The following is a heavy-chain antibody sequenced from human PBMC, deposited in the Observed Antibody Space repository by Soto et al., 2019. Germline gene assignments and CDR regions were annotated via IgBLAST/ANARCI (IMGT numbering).Heavy chain of an antibody. D-gene: IGHD1-26*01. Sequence: EVQLVESGGGSVQPGESLRLSCAASGFSFRDYDMHWVRQPTGNGQEWVSGLGAADDPYYVASVKGRFSVSRDNAQSSLYLQMNNLRVDDTAVYFCARAYLGRLPRRADYYYAMDVWGRGTTVTVSS. CDR1: GFSFRDYD. CDR2: LGAADDP. CDR3: ARAYLGRLPRRADYYYAMDV. J-gene: IGHJ6*02. V-gene: IGHV3-13*05.